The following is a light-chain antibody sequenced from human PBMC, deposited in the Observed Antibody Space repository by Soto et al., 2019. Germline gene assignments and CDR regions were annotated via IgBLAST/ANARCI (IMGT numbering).Light chain of an antibody. V-gene: IGKV1-8*01. CDR1: QDISSY. CDR2: SAS. Sequence: AIRMTQSPSSFSASTGDRVTITCRASQDISSYLAWYQQKPGKAPKLLIYSASTLQSGVPSRFSGSGSGTDFTLTISCLQSEDFASYYCQQYYGYPLSFGGGTNVEI. J-gene: IGKJ4*01. CDR3: QQYYGYPLS.